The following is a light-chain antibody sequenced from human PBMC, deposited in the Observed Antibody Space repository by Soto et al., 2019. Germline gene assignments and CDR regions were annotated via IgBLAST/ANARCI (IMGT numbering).Light chain of an antibody. V-gene: IGLV1-44*01. Sequence: QSVLTQPPSASGTPGQRVTISCAGSTSNIGSNTVNWYQQLPGTAPKLVIYNNHQRPSGAPDRFSGSKSGTSASLAISGLQSEDEADYYCAAWDDSLNGHVFGTGTK. CDR3: AAWDDSLNGHV. J-gene: IGLJ1*01. CDR1: TSNIGSNT. CDR2: NNH.